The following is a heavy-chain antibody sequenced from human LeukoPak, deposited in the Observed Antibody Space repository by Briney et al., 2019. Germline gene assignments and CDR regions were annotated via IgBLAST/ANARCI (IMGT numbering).Heavy chain of an antibody. V-gene: IGHV4-31*03. J-gene: IGHJ5*02. D-gene: IGHD4-11*01. CDR1: GGSISSGGYY. CDR3: ARDTVTTRGGGFDP. Sequence: SQTLSLTCTVSGGSISSGGYYWSWIRQHPGKGLEWIGYIYYSGSTYYNPPLKSRVTISVDTSKNQFSLKLSSVSAADTAVYYCARDTVTTRGGGFDPWGQETLVTVSS. CDR2: IYYSGST.